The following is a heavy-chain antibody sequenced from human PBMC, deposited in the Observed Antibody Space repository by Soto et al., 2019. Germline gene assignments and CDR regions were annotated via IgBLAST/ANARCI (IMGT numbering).Heavy chain of an antibody. Sequence: GGSLRLSCAASGFTFSSYAMSWVRQAPGKGLEWVSAISGSGGSTYYADSVKGRFTISRDNSKITLYLQMNSLRAEDTAVYYCAKSIYCSGGSCYILHRTYYYYYMDVWGKGTTVTVSS. V-gene: IGHV3-23*01. D-gene: IGHD2-15*01. CDR2: ISGSGGST. CDR3: AKSIYCSGGSCYILHRTYYYYYMDV. CDR1: GFTFSSYA. J-gene: IGHJ6*03.